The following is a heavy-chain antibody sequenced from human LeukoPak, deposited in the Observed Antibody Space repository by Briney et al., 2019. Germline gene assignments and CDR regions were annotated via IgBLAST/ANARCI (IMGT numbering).Heavy chain of an antibody. V-gene: IGHV4-34*01. CDR1: GGSFSGYY. D-gene: IGHD3-22*01. CDR2: INDSGST. J-gene: IGHJ4*02. Sequence: SETLSLTCAVYGGSFSGYYWSWIRQPPGKGLEWIWEINDSGSTNYNPSLKSRVTISVDTSKNQFSLKLSSVTAADMAVYYCARGNYYDSSGYWNDYWGQGTLVTVSS. CDR3: ARGNYYDSSGYWNDY.